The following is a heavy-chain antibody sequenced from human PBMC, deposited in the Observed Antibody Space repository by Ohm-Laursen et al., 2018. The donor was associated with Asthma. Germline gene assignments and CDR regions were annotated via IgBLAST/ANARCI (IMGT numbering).Heavy chain of an antibody. CDR1: GFTFSDYY. CDR3: ARAHSSSFTHYYFDY. CDR2: ISSSGTTI. Sequence: SLRLSCAAAGFTFSDYYMSWIRQAPEEGLEWVSYISSSGTTIYYADPVKGRFTISRDNAKNSLYLQMNSLRAEDTAVYYCARAHSSSFTHYYFDYWGQGTLVTVSS. J-gene: IGHJ4*02. V-gene: IGHV3-11*01. D-gene: IGHD6-6*01.